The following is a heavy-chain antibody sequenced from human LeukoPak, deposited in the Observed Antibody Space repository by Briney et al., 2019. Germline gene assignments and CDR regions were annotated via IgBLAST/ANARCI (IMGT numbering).Heavy chain of an antibody. V-gene: IGHV3-53*01. CDR3: ARVSQTTTPGVYYYYMDV. CDR1: GFTVSSNY. CDR2: IYSGGST. J-gene: IGHJ6*03. Sequence: PGGSLRLSCAASGFTVSSNYMSWVRQAPGKGLEWVSVIYSGGSTYYADSVKGRFTISRDNSKNTLYLQMNSLRAEDTAVYYCARVSQTTTPGVYYYYMDVWGKGTTVTVSS. D-gene: IGHD1-7*01.